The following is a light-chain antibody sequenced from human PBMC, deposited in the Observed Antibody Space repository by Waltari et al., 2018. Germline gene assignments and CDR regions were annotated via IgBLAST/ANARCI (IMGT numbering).Light chain of an antibody. J-gene: IGKJ1*01. CDR3: QQSYSTPRT. Sequence: DIQMTQSSSSLSASVGDRVTITCRASQSISSYLNWYQQKPGKAPKLLIYAASSLQSGVPSRFSGSGSGTDFTLTINSLQPEDFATYYCQQSYSTPRTFGQGTKVEIK. CDR1: QSISSY. CDR2: AAS. V-gene: IGKV1-39*01.